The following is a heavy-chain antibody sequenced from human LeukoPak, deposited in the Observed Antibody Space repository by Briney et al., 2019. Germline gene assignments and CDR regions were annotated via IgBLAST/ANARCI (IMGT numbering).Heavy chain of an antibody. CDR1: GFTFSSYS. CDR2: ISSSSSYI. Sequence: GGSLRLSCAASGFTFSSYSMNWVRQAPGKGLEWVSSISSSSSYIYYADSVKGRFTISRDNAKNSLYLQMNSLRAEDTAVYYCARARAVAGTPKYWGQGTLVTVS. CDR3: ARARAVAGTPKY. V-gene: IGHV3-21*01. D-gene: IGHD6-19*01. J-gene: IGHJ4*02.